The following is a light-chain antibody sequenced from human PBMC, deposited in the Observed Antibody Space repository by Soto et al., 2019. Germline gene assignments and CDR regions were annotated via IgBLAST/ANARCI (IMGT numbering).Light chain of an antibody. J-gene: IGKJ1*01. V-gene: IGKV2-28*01. CDR3: MKALQTPRA. CDR1: QSLLYRTGNHY. CDR2: LAS. Sequence: DIVMTQSPLSLSVTPGEPASISCRSSQSLLYRTGNHYLDWYLQKPGQSPQLLISLASNRASGVPDMFSGSGSGTDFTFNISTVEAEDVRVYYGMKALQTPRAFGQRTKVDIE.